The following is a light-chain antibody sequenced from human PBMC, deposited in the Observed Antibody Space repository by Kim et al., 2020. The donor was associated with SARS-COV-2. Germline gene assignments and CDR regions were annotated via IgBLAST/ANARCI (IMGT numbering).Light chain of an antibody. CDR1: QSVSIN. CDR2: GAS. V-gene: IGKV3-15*01. CDR3: QQYNNWPYT. Sequence: SVPPGERAPLSGRATQSVSINLAWYQQKPGQVPRLLIYGASTRATGVPARFTGSGSGTEFTLTISSLQSEDLAVYYCQQYNNWPYTFGQGTKLEI. J-gene: IGKJ2*01.